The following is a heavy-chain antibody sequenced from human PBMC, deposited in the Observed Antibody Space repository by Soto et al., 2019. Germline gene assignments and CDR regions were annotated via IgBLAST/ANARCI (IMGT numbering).Heavy chain of an antibody. Sequence: GAPVKVSCKASGYTFTGYYMHWGRQAPRQRLEWMGWINPNSGGTNYAQKFQGWVTMTRDTSISTAYMELSRLRSDDTAVYYCARDLVSSGWPYYYGMDVWGQGTTVPSP. J-gene: IGHJ6*02. CDR1: GYTFTGYY. CDR2: INPNSGGT. V-gene: IGHV1-2*04. D-gene: IGHD6-19*01. CDR3: ARDLVSSGWPYYYGMDV.